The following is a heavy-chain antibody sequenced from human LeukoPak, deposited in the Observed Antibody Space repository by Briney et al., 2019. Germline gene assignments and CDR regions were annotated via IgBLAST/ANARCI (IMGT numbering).Heavy chain of an antibody. J-gene: IGHJ4*02. V-gene: IGHV4-4*07. CDR2: IHTSGST. Sequence: SETLSLTCTVSGGSISSYYWSWIRQPAGKGLEWIGRIHTSGSTNYSPSLKSRVTMSVDTSKNQFSLKLSSVTAADTAVYYCARDRYYYDSSARYFDYWGQGTLVAVSS. D-gene: IGHD3-22*01. CDR1: GGSISSYY. CDR3: ARDRYYYDSSARYFDY.